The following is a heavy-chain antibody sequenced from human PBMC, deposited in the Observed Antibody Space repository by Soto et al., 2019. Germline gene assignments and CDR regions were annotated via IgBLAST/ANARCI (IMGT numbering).Heavy chain of an antibody. CDR1: GFTFSFYT. J-gene: IGHJ1*01. CDR2: MSASGVGT. V-gene: IGHV3-23*01. D-gene: IGHD2-15*01. Sequence: EVQLLESGGGLVQPGGSLRLSCAASGFTFSFYTMSWVRQAPGRGLEWVSAMSASGVGTNYADSVKGRFTISRDNSKNTLYLLMNSLRAEDTAVYYCAKDLGGCSGGSCYSEYFQHWGQGTLVTVSS. CDR3: AKDLGGCSGGSCYSEYFQH.